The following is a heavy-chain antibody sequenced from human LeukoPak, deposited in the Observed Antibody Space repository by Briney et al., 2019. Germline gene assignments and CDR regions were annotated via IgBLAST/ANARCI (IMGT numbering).Heavy chain of an antibody. CDR2: INPNSGGT. J-gene: IGHJ4*02. Sequence: ASVKVSCKASGYTFTGYYMHWVRQAPGQGLEWMGWINPNSGGTNYAQKFQGWVTMTRDTSISTAYMELSRLRSDDTAVYYCATGAAAGPYLFDYWGQGTLVTVSS. CDR1: GYTFTGYY. D-gene: IGHD6-13*01. CDR3: ATGAAAGPYLFDY. V-gene: IGHV1-2*04.